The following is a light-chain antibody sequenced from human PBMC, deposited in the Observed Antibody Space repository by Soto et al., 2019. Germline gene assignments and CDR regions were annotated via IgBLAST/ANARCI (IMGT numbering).Light chain of an antibody. CDR3: KQYNTWPWT. Sequence: DTLTTQSPATLSVSPGERDAVTCRASQSLSSNLAWYQQKPGQAPRLLILGASERVKGIQARFSGSGSGTEFTLSIRSLQSDDLAIYYCKQYNTWPWTVGQGTKVEIK. CDR1: QSLSSN. V-gene: IGKV3-15*01. CDR2: GAS. J-gene: IGKJ1*01.